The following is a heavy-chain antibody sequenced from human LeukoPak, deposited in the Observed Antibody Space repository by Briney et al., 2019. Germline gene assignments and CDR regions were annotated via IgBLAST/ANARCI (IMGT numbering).Heavy chain of an antibody. CDR2: IIPIFGTA. CDR1: GGTFSSYA. Sequence: GASVKVSSKASGGTFSSYAISWVRQTPGQGLEWMGGIIPIFGTANYAQKFQGRVTITTDESTSTAYMELSSLRSEDTAVYYCAREKATWFDPWGQGTLVTVSS. V-gene: IGHV1-69*05. CDR3: AREKATWFDP. J-gene: IGHJ5*02.